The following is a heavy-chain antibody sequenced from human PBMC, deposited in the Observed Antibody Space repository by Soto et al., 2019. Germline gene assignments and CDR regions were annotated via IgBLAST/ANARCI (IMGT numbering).Heavy chain of an antibody. CDR3: AKESYNPRTDFDY. CDR1: GFTFSSYA. Sequence: PGGSLRLSCAASGFTFSSYAMHWVRQAPVNGLEFVAVISYYLSNKYCADSVKGRFSISRYNSKNTLYLQMNSRRADYTAIYYFAKESYNPRTDFDYWGQGTQVTVSS. V-gene: IGHV3-30-3*01. CDR2: ISYYLSNK. D-gene: IGHD3-10*01. J-gene: IGHJ4*02.